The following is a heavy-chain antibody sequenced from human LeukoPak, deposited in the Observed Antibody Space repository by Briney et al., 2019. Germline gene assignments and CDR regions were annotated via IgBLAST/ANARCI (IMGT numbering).Heavy chain of an antibody. CDR2: ISWNSGSI. V-gene: IGHV3-9*01. Sequence: GGSLRLSCAASGFTFDDYAMHWVRQAPGKGLEWVSGISWNSGSIGYADSVKGRFTISRDNAKNSLYLQMNSLRAEDTALYYCAKPRYYDSSFPFDYWGQGTLVTVSS. CDR1: GFTFDDYA. CDR3: AKPRYYDSSFPFDY. J-gene: IGHJ4*02. D-gene: IGHD3-22*01.